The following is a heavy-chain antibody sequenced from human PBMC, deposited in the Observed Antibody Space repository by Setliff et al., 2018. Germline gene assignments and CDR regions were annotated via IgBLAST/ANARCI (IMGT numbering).Heavy chain of an antibody. D-gene: IGHD1-26*01. CDR1: GFTFNTYA. CDR3: AKPQVELRCGFES. V-gene: IGHV3-23*03. J-gene: IGHJ4*02. Sequence: GGSLRLSCAASGFTFNTYAMSWVRQAPGKGLEWVSTIYSGDRNTFYTDSVKGRFTIFRDGSKNTLYLQMTSLRAEDTAVYYCAKPQVELRCGFESWGQGTLVTVSS. CDR2: IYSGDRNT.